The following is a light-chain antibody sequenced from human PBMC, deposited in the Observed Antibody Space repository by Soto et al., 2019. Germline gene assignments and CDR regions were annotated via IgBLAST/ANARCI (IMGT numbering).Light chain of an antibody. J-gene: IGLJ2*01. CDR1: SSHVGGYDY. CDR3: SSYTTGDSGV. Sequence: QSVLAQPAPVSGSPEQSITISCTGTSSHVGGYDYVSWYQHHTGQAPQLMIYDVSNQPSGVSNRLYGSKSANTASLTISGLQAADEADYYCSSYTTGDSGVFGGGTKVTVL. V-gene: IGLV2-14*03. CDR2: DVS.